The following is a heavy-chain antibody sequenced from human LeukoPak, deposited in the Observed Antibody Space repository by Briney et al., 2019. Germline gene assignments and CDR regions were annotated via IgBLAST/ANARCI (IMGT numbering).Heavy chain of an antibody. Sequence: SETLSLTCTVSGGSISGYYWSWIRQSPGKGLEWIAYIYYGGSTYYNPSLKSRVTISVDTSKNQFSLKLSSVTAADTAVYYCARCSSFGEDFDYWGQGTLVTVSS. V-gene: IGHV4-59*12. CDR2: IYYGGST. D-gene: IGHD3-16*01. CDR3: ARCSSFGEDFDY. J-gene: IGHJ4*02. CDR1: GGSISGYY.